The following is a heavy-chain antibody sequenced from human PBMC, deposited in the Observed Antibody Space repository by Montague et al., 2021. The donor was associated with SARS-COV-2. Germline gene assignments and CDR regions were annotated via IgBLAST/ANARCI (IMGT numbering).Heavy chain of an antibody. V-gene: IGHV4-59*08. CDR1: AGPINNHY. Sequence: SETLSLTCTVSAGPINNHYWSWIRQTPGKELEWIAYVYFSGTASYNPSLKSRVTISVDTSRNQFSLQLTSVTAADTAVYYCARRPSSGWSFDYWGQGTQVSVSS. CDR3: ARRPSSGWSFDY. J-gene: IGHJ4*02. CDR2: VYFSGTA. D-gene: IGHD6-19*01.